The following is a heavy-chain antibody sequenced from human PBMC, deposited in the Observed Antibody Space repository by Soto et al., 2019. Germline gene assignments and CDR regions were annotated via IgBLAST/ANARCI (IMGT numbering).Heavy chain of an antibody. Sequence: GESLRLSCAVSGFTFSSYWMHWVRQAPGKGLVWVSRMNEDGGTTDYADSVKGRFTISRDNAKNTQYLKMNRQRGEGTAVYCCTSEHSGRADVWGQGTTVTVSS. CDR2: MNEDGGTT. V-gene: IGHV3-74*01. D-gene: IGHD3-10*01. J-gene: IGHJ6*02. CDR1: GFTFSSYW. CDR3: TSEHSGRADV.